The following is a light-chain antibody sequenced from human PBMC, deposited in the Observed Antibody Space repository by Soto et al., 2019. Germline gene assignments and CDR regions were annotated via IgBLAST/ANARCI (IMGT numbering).Light chain of an antibody. CDR3: SSYTSTGTLIV. J-gene: IGLJ2*01. V-gene: IGLV2-14*01. CDR1: SGDIGGYNF. CDR2: EVR. Sequence: QSALTQPASVSGSPGQSITISCSGSSGDIGGYNFVSWYQHLPGKAPKLIIFEVRFRPSGVSNRFSGSKSGDTASLTISGLLPEDEAEYYCSSYTSTGTLIVFGGGTKLTVL.